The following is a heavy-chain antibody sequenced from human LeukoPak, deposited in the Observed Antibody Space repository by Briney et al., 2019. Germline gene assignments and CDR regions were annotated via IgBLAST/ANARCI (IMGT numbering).Heavy chain of an antibody. Sequence: PGGSLRLSCAASGFTFSSYAMSWVRQAPGKGLEWVSATSGSGGSTYYADSVKGRFTISRDNSKNTLYLQMNSLRAEDTAVYYCAKVQQWPVENFDYWGQGTLVTVSS. V-gene: IGHV3-23*01. D-gene: IGHD6-19*01. J-gene: IGHJ4*02. CDR2: TSGSGGST. CDR1: GFTFSSYA. CDR3: AKVQQWPVENFDY.